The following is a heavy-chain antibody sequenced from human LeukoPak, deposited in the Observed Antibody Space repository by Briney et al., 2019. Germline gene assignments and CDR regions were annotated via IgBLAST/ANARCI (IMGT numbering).Heavy chain of an antibody. D-gene: IGHD2-15*01. CDR1: GYSFTSYW. CDR2: IYPGDSDT. Sequence: GESLKISCKGSGYSFTSYWIGWVRQMPGKGLEWMGIIYPGDSDTRYSPSFQGQVTISADKSISTAYLQWSSLKASDTAMYYCARQGGICSGGSCVYYYYYYMDVWGKGTTVTVSS. J-gene: IGHJ6*03. CDR3: ARQGGICSGGSCVYYYYYYMDV. V-gene: IGHV5-51*01.